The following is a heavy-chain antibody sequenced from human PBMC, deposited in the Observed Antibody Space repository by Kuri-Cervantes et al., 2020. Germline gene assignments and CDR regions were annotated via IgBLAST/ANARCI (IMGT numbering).Heavy chain of an antibody. CDR2: IYWDDDK. CDR1: GLSLSTSGVG. V-gene: IGHV2-5*02. J-gene: IGHJ3*02. CDR3: AHRRIWRSNDAFDI. D-gene: IGHD3-10*01. Sequence: SGPTLVKPTQTLTLTCTFSGLSLSTSGVGVGWIRQPPGKALEWLALIYWDDDKRYSPSLKSRLTITKDTSKNQVVLTMTNMDPVDTATYYCAHRRIWRSNDAFDIWGQGTMVTVSS.